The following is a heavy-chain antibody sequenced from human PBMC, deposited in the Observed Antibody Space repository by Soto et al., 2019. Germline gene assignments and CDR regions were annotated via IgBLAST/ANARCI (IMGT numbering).Heavy chain of an antibody. Sequence: SETLSLTCAVYGGSFSGYYWSWIRQPPGKGLEWIGEINHSGGTNYNPSLKSRVTISVDTSKNQFSLKLSSVTAADTAVYYCARLVGGWPGDWFDPWGQGTLVTVSS. CDR3: ARLVGGWPGDWFDP. CDR1: GGSFSGYY. V-gene: IGHV4-34*01. CDR2: INHSGGT. J-gene: IGHJ5*02. D-gene: IGHD6-19*01.